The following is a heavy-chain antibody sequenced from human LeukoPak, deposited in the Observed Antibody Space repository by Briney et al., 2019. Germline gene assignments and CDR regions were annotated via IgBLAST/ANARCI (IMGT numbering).Heavy chain of an antibody. V-gene: IGHV3-64*01. CDR1: GFTFSGYV. CDR3: ARENPQGGSDY. Sequence: GGSLRLSCAASGFTFSGYVMHWVRQAPGKGPESVSAISPDGNTYYANSVKGRFTISGDNSQNTLYLQMGSLTIEDMAVYYCARENPQGGSDYWGQGTLVTVSS. D-gene: IGHD5-12*01. CDR2: ISPDGNT. J-gene: IGHJ4*02.